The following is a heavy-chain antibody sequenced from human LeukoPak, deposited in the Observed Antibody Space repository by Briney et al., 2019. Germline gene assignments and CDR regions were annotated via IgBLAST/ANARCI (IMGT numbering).Heavy chain of an antibody. CDR1: GFTFSSYA. V-gene: IGHV3-30*04. J-gene: IGHJ4*02. CDR2: ISYDGSNK. Sequence: GRSLRLSCAASGFTFSSYAMHWVRQAPGKGLEWVAVISYDGSNKYYADSVKGRFTISRDNSKNTLYLQMNGLRAEDTAVYYCARDTSITMVRGVRRGFDYWGQGTLVTVSS. D-gene: IGHD3-10*01. CDR3: ARDTSITMVRGVRRGFDY.